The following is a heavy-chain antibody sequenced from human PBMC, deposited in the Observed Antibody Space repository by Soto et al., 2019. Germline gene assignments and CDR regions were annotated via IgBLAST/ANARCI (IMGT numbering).Heavy chain of an antibody. CDR1: GGSISSSSYY. CDR2: IYYSGST. J-gene: IGHJ3*02. D-gene: IGHD4-4*01. CDR3: ARHDSDYFAFDI. V-gene: IGHV4-39*01. Sequence: SETLSLTCTVSGGSISSSSYYWGWIRQPPGKGLEWIGSIYYSGSTYYNPSLKSRVTISVDTSKNQFYLKLSSVTAADTSVYYCARHDSDYFAFDIWGQGTMVTVSS.